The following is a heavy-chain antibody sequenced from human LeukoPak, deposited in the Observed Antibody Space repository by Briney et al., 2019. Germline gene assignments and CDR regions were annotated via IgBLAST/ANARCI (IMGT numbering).Heavy chain of an antibody. CDR3: AKGPLRLWFGELLT. CDR1: GFTFSSYA. J-gene: IGHJ5*02. Sequence: GGSLRLSCAASGFTFSSYAMSWVRQAPGKGLEWVSAISGSGGSTYYADSVKGRFTISRDNSKNTLYLQMNSLRAEDTAVYYCAKGPLRLWFGELLTWGQGTLVTVSS. D-gene: IGHD3-10*01. V-gene: IGHV3-23*01. CDR2: ISGSGGST.